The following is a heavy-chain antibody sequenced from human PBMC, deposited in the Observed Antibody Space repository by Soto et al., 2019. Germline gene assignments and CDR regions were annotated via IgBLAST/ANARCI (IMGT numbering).Heavy chain of an antibody. CDR3: ARWRFEGYNWFDP. V-gene: IGHV4-61*08. CDR2: VHYIGST. CDR1: DDSITSGAYY. J-gene: IGHJ5*02. Sequence: SETLSLTCPVSDDSITSGAYYWGLIRQPPGKGLEWIGYVHYIGSTNYNPSLKSRVTISINTSKNQFSLKLTSVTAADTAVYYCARWRFEGYNWFDPWGQGTLVTVSS. D-gene: IGHD3-16*01.